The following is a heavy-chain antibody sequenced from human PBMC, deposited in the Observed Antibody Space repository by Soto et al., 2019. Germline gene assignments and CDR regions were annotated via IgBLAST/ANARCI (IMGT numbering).Heavy chain of an antibody. J-gene: IGHJ6*02. CDR3: AASILYYGMDV. CDR1: GYTFTNYW. CDR2: IYPGDSDT. Sequence: PGESLKISCNGSGYTFTNYWIGWVRQMPGKGPEWMGIIYPGDSDTKYNPSFQGQVTISADKSITTTYLQWSSLKASDTAIYYCAASILYYGMDVWGQGTKVTVYS. V-gene: IGHV5-51*01.